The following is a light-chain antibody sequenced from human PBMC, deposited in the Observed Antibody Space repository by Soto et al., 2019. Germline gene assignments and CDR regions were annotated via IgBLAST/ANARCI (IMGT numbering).Light chain of an antibody. CDR2: GAS. J-gene: IGKJ5*01. Sequence: DIQMTQSPPSLSASVEDRVTITCRASQSISTYLNWYQQKPGKAPKLLIFGASTLQSGVPSRFSGSGSGTDFNFTITSLQPEDFATYYCQQSFGVPITFGQGTRLEIK. CDR3: QQSFGVPIT. CDR1: QSISTY. V-gene: IGKV1-39*01.